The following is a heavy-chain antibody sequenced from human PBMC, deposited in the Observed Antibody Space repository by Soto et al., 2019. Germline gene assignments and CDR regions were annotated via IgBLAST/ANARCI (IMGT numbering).Heavy chain of an antibody. CDR2: LYSGST. CDR1: GVSISSKNFY. Sequence: PSETLSLTCTVSGVSISSKNFYWGWIRQSPGKGLEWIGTLYSGSTFSSLSLKNRVTISVDTSKNQVSLKLRSVAAADTAIYYCATTRGIAVGGSFDSWGQGTLVTVSS. J-gene: IGHJ5*01. V-gene: IGHV4-39*01. CDR3: ATTRGIAVGGSFDS. D-gene: IGHD6-19*01.